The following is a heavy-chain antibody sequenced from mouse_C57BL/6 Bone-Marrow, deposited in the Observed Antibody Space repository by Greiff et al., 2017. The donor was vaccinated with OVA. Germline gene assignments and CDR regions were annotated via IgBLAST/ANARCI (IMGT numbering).Heavy chain of an antibody. CDR2: IDPSDSYT. Sequence: QVHVKQPGAELVRPGTSVKLSCKASGYTFTSYWMHWVKQRPGQGLEWIGVIDPSDSYTNYNQKFKGKATLTVDTSSSTAYMQLSSLTSEDSAVYYCASYDYDGPYYFDYWGQGTTLTVSS. V-gene: IGHV1-59*01. CDR1: GYTFTSYW. D-gene: IGHD2-4*01. CDR3: ASYDYDGPYYFDY. J-gene: IGHJ2*01.